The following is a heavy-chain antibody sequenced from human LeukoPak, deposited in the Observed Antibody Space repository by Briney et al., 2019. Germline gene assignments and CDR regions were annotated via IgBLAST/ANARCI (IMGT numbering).Heavy chain of an antibody. CDR1: GASISNYY. CDR3: ARHERGAENLDY. V-gene: IGHV4-59*08. Sequence: SETLSLTCTVSGASISNYYWSWIRQPPGKGLECIGYVSYSGRTNHNPSLKSRVTISADTSKNQFSLKLTSVTAADTAVYYCARHERGAENLDYWGQGTMGSVSS. CDR2: VSYSGRT. D-gene: IGHD1-1*01. J-gene: IGHJ4*02.